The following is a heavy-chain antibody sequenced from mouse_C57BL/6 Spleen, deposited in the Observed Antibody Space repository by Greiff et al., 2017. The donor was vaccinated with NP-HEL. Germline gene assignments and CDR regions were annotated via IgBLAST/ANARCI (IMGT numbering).Heavy chain of an antibody. CDR3: ARRGFTTVVRNAMDY. D-gene: IGHD1-1*01. CDR2: INPNNGGT. CDR1: GYTFTDYY. V-gene: IGHV1-26*01. J-gene: IGHJ4*01. Sequence: EVQLQQSGPELVKPGASVKISCKASGYTFTDYYMNWVKQSHGKSLEWIGDINPNNGGTSYNQKFKGKATLTVDKSSSTAYMELRSLTSEDSAVYYCARRGFTTVVRNAMDYWGQGTSVTVSS.